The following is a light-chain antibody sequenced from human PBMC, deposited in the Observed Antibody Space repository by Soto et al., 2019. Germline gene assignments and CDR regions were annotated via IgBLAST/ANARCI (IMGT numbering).Light chain of an antibody. Sequence: QSVLTQPPSASRTPGQSVTISCSGSSSNIGSNTVNWYQQLPGTAPKLLIYSNNQRPSGVPDRFSGSKSGTSASLAISGLQSEDEADYYCAAWDDSLNGLVFGTGTKVTVL. J-gene: IGLJ1*01. CDR3: AAWDDSLNGLV. CDR1: SSNIGSNT. CDR2: SNN. V-gene: IGLV1-44*01.